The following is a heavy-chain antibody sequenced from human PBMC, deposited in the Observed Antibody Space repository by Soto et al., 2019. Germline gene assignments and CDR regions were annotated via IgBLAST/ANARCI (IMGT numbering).Heavy chain of an antibody. CDR2: ISYDGTNK. Sequence: PGGSLRLSCAASGFMFSSYGMHWVRQAPGEGLEWVTTISYDGTNKYYPDSVKGRFTISRDNSKNTLYLQMNNLRADDTAVYYCAKDHNFIYCPEVWGQGTMVTVSS. CDR1: GFMFSSYG. CDR3: AKDHNFIYCPEV. J-gene: IGHJ3*01. V-gene: IGHV3-30*18. D-gene: IGHD2-15*01.